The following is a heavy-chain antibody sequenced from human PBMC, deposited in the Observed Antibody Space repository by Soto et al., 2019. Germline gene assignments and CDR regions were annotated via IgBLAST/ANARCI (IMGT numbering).Heavy chain of an antibody. CDR1: GGSISSYY. V-gene: IGHV4-34*01. Sequence: SETLSLTCTVSGGSISSYYWGWIRQPPGKGLEWTGEINHSGSTNYNPSLKSRVTISVDTSKNQFSLKLTSVTAADTAVYYCARDKITGLFDCWGQGTLVTVSS. D-gene: IGHD2-8*02. CDR3: ARDKITGLFDC. J-gene: IGHJ4*02. CDR2: INHSGST.